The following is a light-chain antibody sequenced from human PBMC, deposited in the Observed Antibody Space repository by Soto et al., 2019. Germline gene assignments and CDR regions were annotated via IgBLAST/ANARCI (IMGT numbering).Light chain of an antibody. V-gene: IGKV1-6*01. Sequence: IQMTQSPSSLSASVGDRVTISCRASQDIRNTVAWYQEKPGEAPKLLIFAASNRQSGVPSRFSGSGSVTDYTLDITGLQPEDFATYYCLQYYNFSWTFGQGTKVDIK. CDR2: AAS. CDR1: QDIRNT. J-gene: IGKJ1*01. CDR3: LQYYNFSWT.